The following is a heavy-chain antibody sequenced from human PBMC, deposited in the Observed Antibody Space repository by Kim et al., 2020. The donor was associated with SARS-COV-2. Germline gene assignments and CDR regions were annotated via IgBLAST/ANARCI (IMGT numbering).Heavy chain of an antibody. D-gene: IGHD4-4*01. Sequence: GGSLRLSCAASGFTFSSYDMHWVRQATGKGLEWVSAIGTAGDTYYPGSVKGRFTISRENAKNSLYLQMNSLRAGDTAVYYCARGNTVTTGYYYYYGMDVWGQGTPVTVSS. V-gene: IGHV3-13*01. J-gene: IGHJ6*02. CDR1: GFTFSSYD. CDR2: IGTAGDT. CDR3: ARGNTVTTGYYYYYGMDV.